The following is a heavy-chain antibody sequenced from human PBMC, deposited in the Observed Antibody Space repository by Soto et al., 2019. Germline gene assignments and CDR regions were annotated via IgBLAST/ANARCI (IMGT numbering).Heavy chain of an antibody. V-gene: IGHV1-2*04. CDR2: INPNSGGT. CDR3: ARVPITMFGGVPPTDYGMDV. Sequence: VSVKVSCKASGYTFTGYYMHWVRQAPGQGLEWIGWINPNSGGTSYAQKFQGLVTMTRDTSISTAYMELSRLRFDDTAVYYCARVPITMFGGVPPTDYGMDVWGQGTTVTVSS. CDR1: GYTFTGYY. D-gene: IGHD3-3*01. J-gene: IGHJ6*02.